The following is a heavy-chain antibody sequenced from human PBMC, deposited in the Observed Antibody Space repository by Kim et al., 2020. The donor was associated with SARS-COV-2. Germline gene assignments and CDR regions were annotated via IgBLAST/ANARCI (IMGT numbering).Heavy chain of an antibody. CDR2: IYHSGST. CDR1: GGSISSGGYS. Sequence: SETLSLTCAVSGGSISSGGYSWSWIRQPPGKGLEWIGYIYHSGSTYYNPSLKSRVTISVDRSKNQFSLKLSSVTAADTAVYYCARQSGGNYYASSGYYYAIYGFDPWGQGTLGTVSS. D-gene: IGHD3-22*01. V-gene: IGHV4-30-2*01. CDR3: ARQSGGNYYASSGYYYAIYGFDP. J-gene: IGHJ5*02.